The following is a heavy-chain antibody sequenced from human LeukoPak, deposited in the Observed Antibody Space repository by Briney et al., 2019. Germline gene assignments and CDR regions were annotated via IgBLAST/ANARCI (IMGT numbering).Heavy chain of an antibody. CDR2: IYYSGST. V-gene: IGHV4-59*01. J-gene: IGHJ6*02. CDR3: ARVHGLYYYGMDV. Sequence: SETLSLTCTVSGGSISSYYWSWIRQPPGKGLEWIGYIYYSGSTNYNPSLKSRVTISVDTSKNQFSLKLSSVTAADTAVYYSARVHGLYYYGMDVWGQGTTVTVSS. D-gene: IGHD4-17*01. CDR1: GGSISSYY.